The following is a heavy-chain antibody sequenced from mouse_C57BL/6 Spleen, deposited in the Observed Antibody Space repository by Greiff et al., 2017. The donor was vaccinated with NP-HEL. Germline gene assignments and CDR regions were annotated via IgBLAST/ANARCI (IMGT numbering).Heavy chain of an antibody. CDR3: ARSITTVVAYYAMDY. V-gene: IGHV1-61*01. J-gene: IGHJ4*01. CDR2: IYPSDSET. Sequence: VQLQQPGAELVRPGSSVKLSCKASGYTFTSYWMDWVKQRPGQGLEWIGNIYPSDSETHYNQKFKDKATLTVDKSSSTAYMQLSSLTSEDSAVYYCARSITTVVAYYAMDYWGQGTSVTVSS. CDR1: GYTFTSYW. D-gene: IGHD1-1*01.